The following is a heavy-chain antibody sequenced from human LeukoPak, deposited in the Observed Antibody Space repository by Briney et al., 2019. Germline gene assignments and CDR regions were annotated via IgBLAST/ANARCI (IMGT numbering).Heavy chain of an antibody. CDR1: GGTFSSYG. D-gene: IGHD3-10*01. V-gene: IGHV1-69*13. Sequence: ASVKVSCKASGGTFSSYGITWVRQAPGQGLEWMGGIIPIFHTAKFAQKFQGRVTITADASTSTAYMELNSLRSEDTAVYYCARALDYSSMHLDYWGQGTLLTVSS. J-gene: IGHJ4*02. CDR3: ARALDYSSMHLDY. CDR2: IIPIFHTA.